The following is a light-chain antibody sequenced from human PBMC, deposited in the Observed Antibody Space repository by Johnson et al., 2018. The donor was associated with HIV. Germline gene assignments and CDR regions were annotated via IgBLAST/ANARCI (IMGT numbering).Light chain of an antibody. CDR2: ANN. CDR1: SSNIGNNL. CDR3: GTWYTSLGAQDV. Sequence: QSVLTQPPSVSAPPGQKVTISCSGSSSNIGNNLASWYQQLPGTDPKLLIYANNKRPSGIPDRFSDSQSGASAPLAITGLQTGGEADDSCGTWYTSLGAQDVFGSGTNVTVL. V-gene: IGLV1-51*02. J-gene: IGLJ1*01.